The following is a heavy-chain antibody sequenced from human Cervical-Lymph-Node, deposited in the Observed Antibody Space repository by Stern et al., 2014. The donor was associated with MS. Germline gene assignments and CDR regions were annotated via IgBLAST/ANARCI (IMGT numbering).Heavy chain of an antibody. J-gene: IGHJ4*02. D-gene: IGHD4-23*01. CDR3: ARLSTVVDY. V-gene: IGHV4-59*08. CDR2: VYYSGTT. Sequence: VQLVESGPGLVKPSETLSLTCTVSGDSISSYYWSWIRQPPGKGLEWIGHVYYSGTTPYNPSLTGRVTLSVDTSKKQFSLKFNSVAAADTAVYYCARLSTVVDYWGQGTLVTVSS. CDR1: GDSISSYY.